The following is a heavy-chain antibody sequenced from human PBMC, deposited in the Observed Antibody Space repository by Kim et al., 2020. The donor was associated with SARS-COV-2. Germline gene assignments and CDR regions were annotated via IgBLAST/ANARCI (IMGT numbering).Heavy chain of an antibody. CDR1: GYTFTNNA. D-gene: IGHD3-16*02. V-gene: IGHV7-4-1*02. CDR3: ARVICGTYRYTDY. Sequence: ASVKVSCKASGYTFTNNAISWVRQAPGQGLEWMGWINTDTGNPTYAQAFTRRFVFSVDTSVTTAYLQISSLEAEATALYYCARVICGTYRYTDYWGQGTLVTVSS. CDR2: INTDTGNP. J-gene: IGHJ4*02.